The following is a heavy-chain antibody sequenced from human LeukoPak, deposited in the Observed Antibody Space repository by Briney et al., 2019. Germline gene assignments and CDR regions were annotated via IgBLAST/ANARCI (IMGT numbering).Heavy chain of an antibody. CDR1: GFTFSSYS. V-gene: IGHV3-21*04. D-gene: IGHD3-10*01. CDR3: AKDLVTGSLDY. J-gene: IGHJ4*02. Sequence: GGSLRLSCAASGFTFSSYSMNWVRQAPGKGLEWVSSISSSSSYIHYADSVKGRFTISRDNAKNTLYLQMNSLRAEDTAIYYCAKDLVTGSLDYWGQGTLVTVSS. CDR2: ISSSSSYI.